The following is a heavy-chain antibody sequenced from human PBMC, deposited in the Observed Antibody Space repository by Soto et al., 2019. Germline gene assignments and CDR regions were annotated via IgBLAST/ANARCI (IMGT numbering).Heavy chain of an antibody. CDR3: ARVKRIAARLHYYYYYGMDV. CDR2: IYYSGST. D-gene: IGHD6-6*01. Sequence: SETLSLTCTVSGGSISSYYWSWIRQPPGKGLEWIGYIYYSGSTNYNPSLKSRVTISVDTSKNQFSLKLSSVTAADTAVYYCARVKRIAARLHYYYYYGMDVWGQGTTVTVSS. CDR1: GGSISSYY. V-gene: IGHV4-59*01. J-gene: IGHJ6*02.